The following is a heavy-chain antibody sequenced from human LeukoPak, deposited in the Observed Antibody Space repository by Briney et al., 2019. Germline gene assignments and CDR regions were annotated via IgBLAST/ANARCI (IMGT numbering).Heavy chain of an antibody. J-gene: IGHJ5*02. CDR1: GFTFSRSD. V-gene: IGHV3-23*01. CDR3: VKKGNSWSPRFDP. Sequence: GGSLRLSCEASGFTFSRSDMIWVRQAPGKGLEWVSIISASGGSTFYADSVRGRFTISRDNSDNFLYLQLTSLTAEDTGVYHCVKKGNSWSPRFDPWGQGTLVVVSS. D-gene: IGHD2/OR15-2a*01. CDR2: ISASGGST.